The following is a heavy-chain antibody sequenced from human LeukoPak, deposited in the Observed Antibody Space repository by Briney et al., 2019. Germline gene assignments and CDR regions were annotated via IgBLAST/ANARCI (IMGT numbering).Heavy chain of an antibody. V-gene: IGHV3-9*01. Sequence: GGSLRLSCAASGFTFDDYGMHWVRQLPGKGLEWVSGISWNSGGIGYADSVKGRFTISRDNARNSVYLQMSSLRTEDTALYYCAKASWGDYFDNWGQGTLVTVSS. CDR2: ISWNSGGI. CDR1: GFTFDDYG. CDR3: AKASWGDYFDN. J-gene: IGHJ4*02. D-gene: IGHD3-16*01.